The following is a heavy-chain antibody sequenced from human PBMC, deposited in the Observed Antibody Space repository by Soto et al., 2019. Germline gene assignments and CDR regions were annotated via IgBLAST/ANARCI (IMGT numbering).Heavy chain of an antibody. D-gene: IGHD2-21*01. CDR2: ISADNDNG. CDR1: GYTFVSHG. CDR3: VRDAWQQSTGDV. J-gene: IGHJ4*02. V-gene: IGHV1-18*01. Sequence: ASVKVSCKASGYTFVSHGISWVRQAPGQVFEWMGWISADNDNGNSAQKFQDRVTMTIETSTNTAYMELRNLTSDDTALYYCVRDAWQQSTGDVWGQGTLVTVYS.